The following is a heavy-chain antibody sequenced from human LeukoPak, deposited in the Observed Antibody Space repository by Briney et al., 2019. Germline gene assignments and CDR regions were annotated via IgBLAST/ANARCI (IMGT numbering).Heavy chain of an antibody. CDR3: ARHKIRSSGYSSTKVENWFDP. CDR2: IYYSGST. D-gene: IGHD3-22*01. Sequence: PSETLSLTCTVSGGSISSSSYYWGWIRQPPGKGLEWIGSIYYSGSTYYNPSLKSRVTISVDTSKNQFSLKLSSVTAADTAVYYCARHKIRSSGYSSTKVENWFDPWGQGTLVTVSS. J-gene: IGHJ5*02. V-gene: IGHV4-39*01. CDR1: GGSISSSSYY.